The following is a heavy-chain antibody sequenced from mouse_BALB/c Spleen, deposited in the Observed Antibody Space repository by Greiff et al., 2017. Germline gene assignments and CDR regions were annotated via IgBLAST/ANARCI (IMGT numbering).Heavy chain of an antibody. D-gene: IGHD2-10*02. J-gene: IGHJ4*01. CDR1: GYTFTSYY. CDR2: IYPGNVNT. CDR3: ARERYGNYVEAMDY. Sequence: VKLMESGPELVKPGASVRISCKASGYTFTSYYIHWVKQRPGQGLEWIGWIYPGNVNTKYNEKFKGKATLTADKSSSTAYMQLSSLTSEDSAVYFCARERYGNYVEAMDYWGQGTSVTVSS. V-gene: IGHV1S56*01.